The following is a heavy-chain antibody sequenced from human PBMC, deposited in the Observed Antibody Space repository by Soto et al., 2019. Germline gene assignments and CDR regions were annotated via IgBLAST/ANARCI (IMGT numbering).Heavy chain of an antibody. V-gene: IGHV2-5*02. Sequence: QITLKESGPMLIRPTQTLTLTCTFSGFSLSSSVGAVGWIRQPPGKALEWLALIYWDDDKAYSPSLKNTLTITKDNSKHQVVLTLTNVGPVDAGTYFCANATPHNSSRWFFDFWGLGTLVTVSS. CDR1: GFSLSSSVGA. D-gene: IGHD6-13*01. CDR3: ANATPHNSSRWFFDF. CDR2: IYWDDDK. J-gene: IGHJ4*02.